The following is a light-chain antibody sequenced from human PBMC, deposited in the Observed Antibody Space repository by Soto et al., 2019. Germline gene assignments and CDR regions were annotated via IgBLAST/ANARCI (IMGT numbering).Light chain of an antibody. CDR2: EVT. CDR3: SSHISGSTRV. CDR1: SGDVGGYDY. J-gene: IGLJ1*01. Sequence: QSVLTQPASVSGSPGQSIAISCTGTSGDVGGYDYVSWYQQHPDKAPKLMIYEVTKRPSWVSNRFSGSKSGNTASLTISGLQPEDEADYYCSSHISGSTRVLGSGTKVTVL. V-gene: IGLV2-14*01.